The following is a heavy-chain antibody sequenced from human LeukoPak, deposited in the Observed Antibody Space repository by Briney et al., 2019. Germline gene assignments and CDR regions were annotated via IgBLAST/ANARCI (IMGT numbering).Heavy chain of an antibody. V-gene: IGHV3-30*03. J-gene: IGHJ6*03. CDR1: GFTFSSYG. Sequence: GGSLRLSCAASGFTFSSYGMHWVRQAPGKGLEWVAVISYDGNNKYYADSVKGRFTISRDNSKNTLYLQMNSLRFEDTAVYYCARTGGDYYYYYYMDVWGKGTTVTVSS. CDR3: ARTGGDYYYYYYMDV. CDR2: ISYDGNNK. D-gene: IGHD2-21*02.